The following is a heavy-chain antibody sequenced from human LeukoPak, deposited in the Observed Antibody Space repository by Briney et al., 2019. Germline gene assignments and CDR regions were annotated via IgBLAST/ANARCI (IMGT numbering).Heavy chain of an antibody. Sequence: GRSLRLSCAASGFTFSSYAMHWVRQAPGKGLEWVAVISYDGSNKYYADSVKGRFTISRDNSKNTLYLQMNSLRAEDTAVYYCAREGLYCSGGSCYEGPIDYWGQGTLVTVSS. D-gene: IGHD2-15*01. V-gene: IGHV3-30-3*01. CDR3: AREGLYCSGGSCYEGPIDY. CDR2: ISYDGSNK. J-gene: IGHJ4*02. CDR1: GFTFSSYA.